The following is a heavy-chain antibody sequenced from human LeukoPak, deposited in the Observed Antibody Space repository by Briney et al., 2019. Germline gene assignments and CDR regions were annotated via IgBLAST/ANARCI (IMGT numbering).Heavy chain of an antibody. CDR1: GFTFNNAW. J-gene: IGHJ6*02. CDR2: IKSKIDGGTT. V-gene: IGHV3-15*01. Sequence: GGSLRLSCAASGFTFNNAWMSWVRQAPGKGLEWVGLIKSKIDGGTTDYAAPVKGRFSISRDDSKNRLYLEMNSLKTEDTAVYYCTTDREYCSSGTCYHNYYYYGMDVWGQGATVTVSS. CDR3: TTDREYCSSGTCYHNYYYYGMDV. D-gene: IGHD2-15*01.